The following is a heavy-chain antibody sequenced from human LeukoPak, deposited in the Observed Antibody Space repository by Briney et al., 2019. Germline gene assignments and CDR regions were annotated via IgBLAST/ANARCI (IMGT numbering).Heavy chain of an antibody. CDR2: IYYSGST. CDR1: GGSVTSSGYY. V-gene: IGHV4-61*08. Sequence: TSSETLSLTCTVSGGSVTSSGYYWSWVRQPPGKGLEYIGYIYYSGSTNYNPSLKSRVTISVDTSKNQFSLKLRSVTAADTAVYYCARDSASTGYMNAFDIWGQGTMVTVSS. J-gene: IGHJ3*02. CDR3: ARDSASTGYMNAFDI. D-gene: IGHD3-22*01.